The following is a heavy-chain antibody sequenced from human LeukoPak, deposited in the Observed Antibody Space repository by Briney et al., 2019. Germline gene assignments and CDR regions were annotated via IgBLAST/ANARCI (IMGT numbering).Heavy chain of an antibody. D-gene: IGHD3-3*01. CDR2: MNPNSGNT. V-gene: IGHV1-8*01. Sequence: GASVKVSCKASGYTFTSYDINWVRHATRQGLGRIVWMNPNSGNTGYAQKFQGRVTMTRNTSISTAYMELSSLRSEDTAVYYCARGIFGVVIGSPYWGQGTLVTVSS. CDR1: GYTFTSYD. J-gene: IGHJ4*02. CDR3: ARGIFGVVIGSPY.